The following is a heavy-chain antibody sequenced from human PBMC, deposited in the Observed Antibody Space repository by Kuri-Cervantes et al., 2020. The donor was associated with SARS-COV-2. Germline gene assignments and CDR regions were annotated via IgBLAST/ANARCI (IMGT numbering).Heavy chain of an antibody. CDR1: GDSISSASYY. Sequence: SETLSLTCTVSGDSISSASYYWSWIRQPAGKGLEWIGRIYTSGSTNYNPSLKSRVTISVDTSKNQFSLKLSSVTAADTAVYYCARDRWELHDYWGQGTLVTVSS. CDR3: ARDRWELHDY. D-gene: IGHD1-26*01. J-gene: IGHJ4*02. CDR2: IYTSGST. V-gene: IGHV4-61*02.